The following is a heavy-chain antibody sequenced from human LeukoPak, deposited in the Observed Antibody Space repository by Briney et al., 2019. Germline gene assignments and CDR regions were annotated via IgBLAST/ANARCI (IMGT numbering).Heavy chain of an antibody. V-gene: IGHV4-4*07. CDR3: ATVSSSWYQDWYFDL. CDR2: TYTSGST. Sequence: SETLSLTCTVSGGSISSYYWSWIRQPAGKGLEWIGRTYTSGSTNYNPSLKSRVTMSVDMSKNQFSLKLSSMIAADTAVYYCATVSSSWYQDWYFDLWGRGTLVTVPS. J-gene: IGHJ2*01. D-gene: IGHD6-13*01. CDR1: GGSISSYY.